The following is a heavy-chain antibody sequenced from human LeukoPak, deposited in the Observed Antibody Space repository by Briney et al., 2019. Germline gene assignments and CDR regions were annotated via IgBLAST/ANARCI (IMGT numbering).Heavy chain of an antibody. D-gene: IGHD3-16*01. CDR2: IHQDGSIQ. Sequence: PGGSLRLSCAASGFTFSSYWMTWVRQAPGRGLEWVSNIHQDGSIQFYVDSVKGGFTVSRDNARNLLYLQMNGLRAEDTAVCYFARARGSYVEAAYWGQGTLVTVSS. V-gene: IGHV3-7*01. CDR3: ARARGSYVEAAY. CDR1: GFTFSSYW. J-gene: IGHJ4*02.